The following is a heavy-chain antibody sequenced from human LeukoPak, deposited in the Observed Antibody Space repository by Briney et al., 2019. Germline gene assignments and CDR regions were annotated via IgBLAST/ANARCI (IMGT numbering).Heavy chain of an antibody. Sequence: SETLSLTCTVSGGSISSYYWSWIRQPPGKGLEWIGYIYYSGSTNYNPSLKSRVTKSVDTSKNQFSLKLSSVTAADTAVYYCARGVRYYYGSGNWFDPWGQGTLVTVSS. V-gene: IGHV4-59*01. CDR3: ARGVRYYYGSGNWFDP. CDR2: IYYSGST. D-gene: IGHD3-10*01. CDR1: GGSISSYY. J-gene: IGHJ5*02.